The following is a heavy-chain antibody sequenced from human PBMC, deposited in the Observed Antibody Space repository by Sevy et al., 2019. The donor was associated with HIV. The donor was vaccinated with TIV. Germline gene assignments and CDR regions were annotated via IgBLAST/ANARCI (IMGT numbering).Heavy chain of an antibody. Sequence: GGSLRLSCIESGFTLSNYDIHWVRQAAGKGLEWVTVILYDGSNKYYADSVKGRFTISRDNSKNTLYLQMNSLRAEDTAVYYCARGKAALPGYYYGMDVWGQGTTVTVSS. J-gene: IGHJ6*02. V-gene: IGHV3-30*19. D-gene: IGHD6-6*01. CDR2: ILYDGSNK. CDR3: ARGKAALPGYYYGMDV. CDR1: GFTLSNYD.